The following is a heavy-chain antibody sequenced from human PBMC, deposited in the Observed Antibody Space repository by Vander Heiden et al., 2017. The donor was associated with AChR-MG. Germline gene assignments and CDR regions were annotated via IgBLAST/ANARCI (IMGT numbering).Heavy chain of an antibody. D-gene: IGHD6-13*01. J-gene: IGHJ5*02. CDR3: AKKAGIAAAGTGRFDP. CDR2: ISGSGGST. V-gene: IGHV3-23*01. Sequence: EVQLLESGGGLVQPGGSLRLSCAAPGFTFSSYAMGWFRQAPGKGLEWVSAISGSGGSTYYADSVKGRFTISRDNSKNTLYLQMNSLRAEDTAVYYCAKKAGIAAAGTGRFDPWGQGTLVTVSS. CDR1: GFTFSSYA.